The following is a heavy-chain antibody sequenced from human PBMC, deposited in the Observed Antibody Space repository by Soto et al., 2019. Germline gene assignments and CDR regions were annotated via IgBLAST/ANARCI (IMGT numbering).Heavy chain of an antibody. J-gene: IGHJ4*02. CDR1: GGSISSGGYY. CDR2: IYYSGSP. Sequence: TLSLTCTVSGGSISSGGYYCSWIRQHPGKGLEWIGYIYYSGSPYYNPSLKSRVTIAVDTSKNQFSLKLSSVTAADTAVYYCARLAMIVVDASKAYYFDYWGQGTLVTVSS. CDR3: ARLAMIVVDASKAYYFDY. D-gene: IGHD3-22*01. V-gene: IGHV4-31*03.